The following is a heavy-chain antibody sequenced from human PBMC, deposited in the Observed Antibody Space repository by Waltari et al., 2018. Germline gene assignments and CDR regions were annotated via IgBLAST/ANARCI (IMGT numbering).Heavy chain of an antibody. Sequence: HWVRQAPGQGLEWMGWVSPRGGSPIYSQKFQGRVTMTSDTSFTTAYMELNILNSDDTAVYYCATIQIGTNSWFYAFWGQGTLVSVSS. CDR3: ATIQIGTNSWFYAF. D-gene: IGHD6-13*01. J-gene: IGHJ4*02. V-gene: IGHV1-2*02. CDR2: VSPRGGSP.